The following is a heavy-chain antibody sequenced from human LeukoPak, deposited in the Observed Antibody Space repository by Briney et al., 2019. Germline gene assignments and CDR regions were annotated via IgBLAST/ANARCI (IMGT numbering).Heavy chain of an antibody. V-gene: IGHV2-5*01. CDR2: IYWNDDK. D-gene: IGHD3-10*01. CDR3: AHRSTMVRGVTFDY. Sequence: SGPTLVKPTQTLTLTCTFSGFSLSTSGVGVGWIRQPPGKALEWLALIYWNDDKRYSPSLKSWLTITKDTSKNQVVLTMTNMDPVDTATYYCAHRSTMVRGVTFDYWGQGTLVTVSS. CDR1: GFSLSTSGVG. J-gene: IGHJ4*02.